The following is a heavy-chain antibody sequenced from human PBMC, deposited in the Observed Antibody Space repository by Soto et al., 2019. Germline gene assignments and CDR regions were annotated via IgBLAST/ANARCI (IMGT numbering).Heavy chain of an antibody. D-gene: IGHD3-22*01. CDR1: GYSFTSYY. Sequence: ASVKVSCKXSGYSFTSYYLHWVRQAPGQGLEWMGIINPSGGSTTYAQKFQGRFTISRDNAKNSLYLQMNSLRAEDTAVYYCARVLEVGIDYWGQGTLVTVSS. J-gene: IGHJ4*02. CDR2: INPSGGST. V-gene: IGHV1-46*01. CDR3: ARVLEVGIDY.